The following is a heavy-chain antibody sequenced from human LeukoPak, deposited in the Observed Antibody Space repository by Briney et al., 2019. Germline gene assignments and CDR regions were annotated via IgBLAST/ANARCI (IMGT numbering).Heavy chain of an antibody. D-gene: IGHD4-17*01. J-gene: IGHJ3*02. V-gene: IGHV3-30*02. CDR2: IRYDGSNK. CDR3: AKPYGDYVFGNAFDI. CDR1: GFTFSSYG. Sequence: GGSLRLSCAASGFTFSSYGMHWVRQAPGKGLEWVAFIRYDGSNKYYADSVKGRFTISRDNSKNTLYLQMNSLRAEDTAVYYCAKPYGDYVFGNAFDIWGQGTMVTVSS.